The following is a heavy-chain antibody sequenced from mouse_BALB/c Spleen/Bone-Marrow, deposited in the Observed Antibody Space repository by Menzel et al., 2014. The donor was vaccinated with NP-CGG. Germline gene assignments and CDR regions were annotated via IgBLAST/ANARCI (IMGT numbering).Heavy chain of an antibody. CDR1: GFNIKDTY. D-gene: IGHD2-2*01. Sequence: VQLQQSGAELVKPGASVKLSCTASGFNIKDTYMHWVQQRPEQGLKWIGRIDPANGNTKYDPKFQGKASITADTSSNTAYLQLSSLTSEDTAVYYCASYVYGYYFDYWGQGTTLTVSS. CDR2: IDPANGNT. V-gene: IGHV14-3*02. J-gene: IGHJ2*01. CDR3: ASYVYGYYFDY.